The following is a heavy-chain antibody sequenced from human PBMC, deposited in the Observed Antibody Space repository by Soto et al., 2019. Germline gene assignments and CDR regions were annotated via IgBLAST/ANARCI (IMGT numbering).Heavy chain of an antibody. CDR2: ISGSGGST. D-gene: IGHD3-3*01. J-gene: IGHJ3*02. Sequence: GGSLRLSCAASGFTFSSYAMSWVRQAPGKGLEWVSAISGSGGSTYYADSVKGRFTISRDNSKNTLYLQMNSLRAEDTAVYYGAKSRGDFWSGYYRDAFDIWGQGTMVTVSS. CDR1: GFTFSSYA. V-gene: IGHV3-23*01. CDR3: AKSRGDFWSGYYRDAFDI.